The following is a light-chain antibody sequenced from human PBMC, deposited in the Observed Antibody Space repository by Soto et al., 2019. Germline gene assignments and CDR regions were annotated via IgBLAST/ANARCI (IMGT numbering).Light chain of an antibody. V-gene: IGLV1-44*01. CDR3: ATRDDSLNGWV. CDR2: TNN. J-gene: IGLJ3*02. Sequence: QSVLTQPPSASGTPGQRVTISCSGGSSNIGSHTVSWYQQLPGTAPKLLMYTNNQRPSGVPDRFSGSKSGTLASLAISGLQSEDEADYYCATRDDSLNGWVFGGGTELTVL. CDR1: SSNIGSHT.